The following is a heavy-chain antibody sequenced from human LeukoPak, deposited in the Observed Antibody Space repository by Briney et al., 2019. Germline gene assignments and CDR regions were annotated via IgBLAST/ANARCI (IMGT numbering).Heavy chain of an antibody. V-gene: IGHV3-30*03. CDR2: ISYDGSYK. Sequence: TGGSLRLSCAASGFIFSNYGMNWVRQAPGKGLEWVAVISYDGSYKYYADSVQGRFTISRDNSKNTLYLQMNSLSTEDTAVYYCARVSGAEAATGGYFDRWGQGTLVTVSS. CDR3: ARVSGAEAATGGYFDR. J-gene: IGHJ4*02. CDR1: GFIFSNYG. D-gene: IGHD6-13*01.